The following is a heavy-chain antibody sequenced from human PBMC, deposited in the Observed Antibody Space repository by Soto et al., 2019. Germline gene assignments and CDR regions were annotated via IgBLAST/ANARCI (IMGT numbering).Heavy chain of an antibody. J-gene: IGHJ4*02. V-gene: IGHV2-5*02. D-gene: IGHD4-17*01. CDR1: GFSLSSYGMG. CDR3: AHAGDYDLLTFDH. Sequence: SQTLTLTCGFSGFSLSSYGMGVAWIRQPPGKALEWLALIYWDDDKRYSPSLKDRLAISKDTSSNQVVLTITNMDPGDTATYFCAHAGDYDLLTFDHWGPGTLVTVSS. CDR2: IYWDDDK.